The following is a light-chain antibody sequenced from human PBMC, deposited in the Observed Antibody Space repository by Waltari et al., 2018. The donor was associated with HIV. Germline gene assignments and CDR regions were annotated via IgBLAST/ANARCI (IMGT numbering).Light chain of an antibody. CDR3: QQRRNWPPGAT. Sequence: EIVLTQSPATLSLSPGEKATLSCRDSQSVSSYLAWYQQKPGQAPKLLIYGASNRATGIPARFSGSGSGTDFTLTISSLEPEDFAVYYCQQRRNWPPGATFGGGTKVEIK. CDR1: QSVSSY. V-gene: IGKV3-11*01. J-gene: IGKJ4*01. CDR2: GAS.